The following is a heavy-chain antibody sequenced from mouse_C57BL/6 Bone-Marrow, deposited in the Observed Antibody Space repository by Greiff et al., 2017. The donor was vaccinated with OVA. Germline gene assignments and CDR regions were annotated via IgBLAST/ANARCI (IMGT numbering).Heavy chain of an antibody. CDR3: VRPSAYAGYAMDY. J-gene: IGHJ4*01. CDR1: GFSFNTYA. V-gene: IGHV10-1*01. D-gene: IGHD3-1*01. CDR2: IRSKSNNYAT. Sequence: VQLQQSGGGLVQPKGSLKLSCAASGFSFNTYAMNWVRQAPGKGLEWVARIRSKSNNYATYYADSVKDRFTISRDDSESMLYLQMNNLKTEDTAMYYCVRPSAYAGYAMDYWGQGTSVTVSS.